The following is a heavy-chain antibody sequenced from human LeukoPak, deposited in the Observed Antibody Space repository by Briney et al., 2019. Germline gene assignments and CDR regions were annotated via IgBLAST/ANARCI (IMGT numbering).Heavy chain of an antibody. CDR2: MNPNSGNT. V-gene: IGHV1-8*01. CDR1: GYTFTSYD. CDR3: ARGRDYDFWSGYYTGIGAFDI. J-gene: IGHJ3*02. D-gene: IGHD3-3*01. Sequence: ASVKVSCKASGYTFTSYDINWMRQATGQGLEWMGWMNPNSGNTGYAQKFQGRVTMTRNTSISTAYMELSSLRSEDTAVYYCARGRDYDFWSGYYTGIGAFDIWGQGTMVTVSS.